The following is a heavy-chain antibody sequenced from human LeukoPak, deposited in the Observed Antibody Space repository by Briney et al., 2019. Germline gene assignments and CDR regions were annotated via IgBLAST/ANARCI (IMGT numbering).Heavy chain of an antibody. Sequence: SETLSLTCDVSGVSINTCCYYWTWIRRPPGKGLEWIGYKYYSGSTRYNSSLRSRLTISLDSSKNQFSLRLTSVTAADTAVYYCARGRSYGFDFDSWGPGTLVIVSS. V-gene: IGHV4-61*01. CDR2: KYYSGST. CDR1: GVSINTCCYY. J-gene: IGHJ4*02. CDR3: ARGRSYGFDFDS. D-gene: IGHD5-18*01.